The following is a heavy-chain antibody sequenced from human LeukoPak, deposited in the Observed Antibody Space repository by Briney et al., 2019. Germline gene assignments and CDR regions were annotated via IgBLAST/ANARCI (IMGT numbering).Heavy chain of an antibody. CDR1: GYTFTGYY. V-gene: IGHV1-2*02. J-gene: IGHJ6*03. D-gene: IGHD2-2*01. Sequence: ASVKVSCKASGYTFTGYYMHWVRQAPGQGLEWMGWINPNSGGTNYAQKFQGRVTTTRDTSSSTAYMELSRLRSDDTAVYYCARVRDCSSTSCLYYYYYYMDVWGKGTTVTVSS. CDR2: INPNSGGT. CDR3: ARVRDCSSTSCLYYYYYYMDV.